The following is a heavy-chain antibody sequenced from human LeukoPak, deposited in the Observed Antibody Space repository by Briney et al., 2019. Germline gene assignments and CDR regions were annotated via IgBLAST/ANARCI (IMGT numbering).Heavy chain of an antibody. CDR1: GYTFTGYY. D-gene: IGHD2-21*01. Sequence: ASVKVSCKASGYTFTGYYIHWVRQAPGQGLEWMGWINPKSGGTDYAQKFQGRVTMTRDASITTAYMELSRLRSDDTAVYYCAGVELAPYYFDSWGQGTLVTVSS. J-gene: IGHJ4*02. CDR3: AGVELAPYYFDS. CDR2: INPKSGGT. V-gene: IGHV1-2*02.